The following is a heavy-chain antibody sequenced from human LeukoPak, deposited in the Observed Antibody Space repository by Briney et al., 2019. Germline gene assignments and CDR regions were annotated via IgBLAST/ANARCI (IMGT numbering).Heavy chain of an antibody. CDR3: ARGFSWQLKYYFDY. CDR2: IIPIFGTA. V-gene: IGHV1-69*13. Sequence: SVKVSCKVSGYTLTELSMHWVRQAPGQGLEWMGGIIPIFGTANYAQKFQGRVTITADESTSTAYMELSSLRSEDTAVYYCARGFSWQLKYYFDYWGQGTLVTVSS. J-gene: IGHJ4*02. CDR1: GYTLTELS. D-gene: IGHD6-6*01.